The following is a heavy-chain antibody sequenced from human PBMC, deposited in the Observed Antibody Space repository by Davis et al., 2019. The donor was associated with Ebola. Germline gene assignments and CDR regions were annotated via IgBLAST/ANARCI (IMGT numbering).Heavy chain of an antibody. CDR2: SNSDGSST. V-gene: IGHV3-74*01. Sequence: LTRAASGFTFSSYWMHWVRQAPGKGLVWVSRSNSDGSSTSYADSVKGRFTISRDNAKNTLYLQMNSLRAEDTAVYYCARTEWLVYAFDIWGQGTMVTVSS. CDR3: ARTEWLVYAFDI. J-gene: IGHJ3*02. CDR1: GFTFSSYW. D-gene: IGHD6-19*01.